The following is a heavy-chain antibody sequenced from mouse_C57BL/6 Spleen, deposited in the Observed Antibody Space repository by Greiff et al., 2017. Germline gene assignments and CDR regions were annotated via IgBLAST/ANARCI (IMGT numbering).Heavy chain of an antibody. Sequence: VQLQESGAELVKPGASVKISCKASGYAFSSYWMNWVKQRPGKGLEWIGQIYPGDGDTNYNGKFKGKATLTADKSSSTAYMQLSSLTSEDSAVYFCARGTGPYAMDYWGQGTSVTVPS. D-gene: IGHD4-1*01. CDR2: IYPGDGDT. CDR3: ARGTGPYAMDY. J-gene: IGHJ4*01. CDR1: GYAFSSYW. V-gene: IGHV1-80*01.